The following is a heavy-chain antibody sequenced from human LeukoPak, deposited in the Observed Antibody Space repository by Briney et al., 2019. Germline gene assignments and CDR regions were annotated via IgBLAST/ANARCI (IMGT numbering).Heavy chain of an antibody. J-gene: IGHJ6*03. CDR2: INPNSGGT. Sequence: ASVKVSCKASGYTFTGYYMHWVRQAPGQGLEWMGWINPNSGGTNYAQKFQGRVTMTRDTSISTAYMELSRLRSDDTAVYYCARDRYYGSGSHIRVYYYYYMDVWGKGTTVTVPS. V-gene: IGHV1-2*02. D-gene: IGHD3-10*01. CDR3: ARDRYYGSGSHIRVYYYYYMDV. CDR1: GYTFTGYY.